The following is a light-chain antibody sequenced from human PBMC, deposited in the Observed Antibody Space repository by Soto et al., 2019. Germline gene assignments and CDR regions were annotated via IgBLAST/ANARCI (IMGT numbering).Light chain of an antibody. J-gene: IGLJ2*01. CDR2: DDS. CDR3: QVWDSSSDHYVV. V-gene: IGLV3-21*02. Sequence: SYELTQPPSVSVAPGQTARITFGGNNIGSKSVHWYQQKPGQAPVLVVYDDSERHSGIPERFSGSNSGNTANLTISRVEAGDEADYYCQVWDSSSDHYVVFGGGTKLTVL. CDR1: NIGSKS.